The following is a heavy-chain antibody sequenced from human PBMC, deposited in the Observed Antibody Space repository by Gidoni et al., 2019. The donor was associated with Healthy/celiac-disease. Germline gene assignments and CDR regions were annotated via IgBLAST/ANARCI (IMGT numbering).Heavy chain of an antibody. CDR1: GYSFTSYW. CDR2: IYPGDSDT. V-gene: IGHV5-51*01. D-gene: IGHD5-12*01. Sequence: EVQLVQSGAEVKKPGESLKISCKGSGYSFTSYWIGWVRQMPGKGLEWMGIIYPGDSDTRYSPSFQGQVTISADKSISTAYLQWSSLKASDTAMYYCARQPWATDPPSYYGMDVWGQGTTVTVSS. CDR3: ARQPWATDPPSYYGMDV. J-gene: IGHJ6*02.